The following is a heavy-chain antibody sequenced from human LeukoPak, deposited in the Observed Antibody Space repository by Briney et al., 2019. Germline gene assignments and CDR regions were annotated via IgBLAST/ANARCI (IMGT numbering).Heavy chain of an antibody. V-gene: IGHV3-21*01. Sequence: GGSLRLSCAASGFTFSSYSMNWVRQAPGKGLEWVSSISSSSSYIYYADSVKGRFTISRDNAKNSLYLQMNSLRAEDTAVYYCAREGIVVVPAAIDRIGYRSNTNYYYYMDVWGKGTTVTVSS. D-gene: IGHD2-2*01. CDR2: ISSSSSYI. J-gene: IGHJ6*03. CDR3: AREGIVVVPAAIDRIGYRSNTNYYYYMDV. CDR1: GFTFSSYS.